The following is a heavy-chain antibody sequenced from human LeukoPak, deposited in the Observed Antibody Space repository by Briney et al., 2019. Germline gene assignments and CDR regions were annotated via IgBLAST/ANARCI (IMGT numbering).Heavy chain of an antibody. CDR1: GFIFNNYA. Sequence: GGSLRLSCAASGFIFNNYAMHWVRQAPGKGLEWVSTIGGSGITTFYADSVKGRFTISRDNSKNAVLLQVNSLRAEDMAIYYCARGASSWEYTTFDIWGQGTIVTVSS. J-gene: IGHJ3*02. V-gene: IGHV3-23*01. CDR2: IGGSGITT. D-gene: IGHD6-13*01. CDR3: ARGASSWEYTTFDI.